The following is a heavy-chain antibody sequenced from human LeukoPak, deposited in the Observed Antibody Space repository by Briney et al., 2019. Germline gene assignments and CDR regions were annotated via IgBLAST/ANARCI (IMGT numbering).Heavy chain of an antibody. CDR1: GFTVSSNY. D-gene: IGHD3-9*01. V-gene: IGHV3-53*01. J-gene: IGHJ4*02. Sequence: GGSLRLSCAASGFTVSSNYMSWVRQAPGKGLEWVSVIYSGGSTYYADSVKGRFTISRDNSKNTLYLQMNSLRAEDTAVYYCARALRYFDWLGELDYWGQGTLVTVSS. CDR3: ARALRYFDWLGELDY. CDR2: IYSGGST.